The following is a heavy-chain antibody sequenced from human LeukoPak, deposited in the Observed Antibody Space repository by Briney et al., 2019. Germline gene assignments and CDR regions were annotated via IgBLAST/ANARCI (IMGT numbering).Heavy chain of an antibody. Sequence: GGSLRLSCAASGFIFSNYNMNWVRQAPGKGLEWVAVISYDGSNKYYADSVKGRFTISRDNSKNTLYLQMNSLRAEDTAVYYCAREEVVVAATYWFDPWGQGTLVTVSS. CDR1: GFIFSNYN. V-gene: IGHV3-30-3*01. J-gene: IGHJ5*02. CDR2: ISYDGSNK. D-gene: IGHD2-15*01. CDR3: AREEVVVAATYWFDP.